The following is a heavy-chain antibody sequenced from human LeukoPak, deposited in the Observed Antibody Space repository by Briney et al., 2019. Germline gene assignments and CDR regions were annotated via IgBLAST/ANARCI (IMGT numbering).Heavy chain of an antibody. CDR2: ISHSGST. Sequence: SETLSLTCAVYGGSFSGYYWSWIRQPPGKGLDWIGEISHSGSTNYNPSLKSRVTISVDTSKNQFSLKLSSVTAADTAVYYCASRRGIFGVVHFDYWGQGTLLTVSS. CDR3: ASRRGIFGVVHFDY. J-gene: IGHJ4*02. CDR1: GGSFSGYY. D-gene: IGHD3-3*01. V-gene: IGHV4-34*01.